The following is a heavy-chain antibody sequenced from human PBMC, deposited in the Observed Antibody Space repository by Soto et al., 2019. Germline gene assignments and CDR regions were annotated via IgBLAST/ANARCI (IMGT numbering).Heavy chain of an antibody. Sequence: GGSLRLSCAASGFTFSSYAMSWVRQAPGKGLEWVSAISGSGGSTYYADSVKGRFTISRDNSKNTLYLQMNSLRAEDTAVYYCAKDVVAAAGTGTVFDYWGQGTLVTVSS. CDR1: GFTFSSYA. D-gene: IGHD6-13*01. J-gene: IGHJ4*02. CDR2: ISGSGGST. CDR3: AKDVVAAAGTGTVFDY. V-gene: IGHV3-23*01.